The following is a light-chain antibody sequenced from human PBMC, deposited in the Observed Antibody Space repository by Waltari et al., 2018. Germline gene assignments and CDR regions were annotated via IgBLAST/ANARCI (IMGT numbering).Light chain of an antibody. J-gene: IGLJ3*02. CDR2: EVY. V-gene: IGLV2-14*01. Sequence: QSALTQPASVSESPGQSVTISCTGTSSDIGNYNHFSWYQHHPGKAPNLIIFEVYARPSGVSVRFSASKSANTASLTISGLQAEDEADYYCSSYTNSSTWVFGGGTSLTVL. CDR1: SSDIGNYNH. CDR3: SSYTNSSTWV.